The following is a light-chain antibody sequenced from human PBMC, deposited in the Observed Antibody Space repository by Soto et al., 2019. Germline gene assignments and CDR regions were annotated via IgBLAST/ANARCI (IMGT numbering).Light chain of an antibody. CDR2: GAS. V-gene: IGKV3-15*01. Sequence: VVMTQSPATRSVYPGGRGTLSCRASQSVRSNLAWYQQKPGQSPRLLIYGASTRATGIPARFSGSGSGTECTLTISSLHFEDFAVYYCQQYNNWPPITLGQGTRLEI. CDR1: QSVRSN. J-gene: IGKJ5*01. CDR3: QQYNNWPPIT.